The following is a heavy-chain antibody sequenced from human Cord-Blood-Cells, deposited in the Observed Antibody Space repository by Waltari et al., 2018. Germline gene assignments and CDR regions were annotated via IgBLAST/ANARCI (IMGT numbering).Heavy chain of an antibody. D-gene: IGHD1-1*01. J-gene: IGHJ4*02. V-gene: IGHV5-51*01. Sequence: EVQLVQSGAEVKQPGESLKIPCKGSGYSFTSYRIGWVRQMPGKGLEWMGVIYPGDSYTRYSPSFQGQVTISADKSISTAYLQWSSLKASDTAMYYCARHGTTGTTGFDYWGQGTLVTVSS. CDR2: IYPGDSYT. CDR3: ARHGTTGTTGFDY. CDR1: GYSFTSYR.